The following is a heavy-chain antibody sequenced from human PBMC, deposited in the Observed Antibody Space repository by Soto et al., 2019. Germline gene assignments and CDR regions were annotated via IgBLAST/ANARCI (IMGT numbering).Heavy chain of an antibody. V-gene: IGHV1-69*13. J-gene: IGHJ5*02. D-gene: IGHD3-3*01. CDR2: IIPIFGTA. CDR1: GGTFSSYA. Sequence: SVKVSCKASGGTFSSYAISWVRQAPGQGLEWMGGIIPIFGTANYAQKFQGRVTITADESTSTAYMELSSLRSEDTAVYYCARGGDFWGGPNWFDPWGQGTLVTVSS. CDR3: ARGGDFWGGPNWFDP.